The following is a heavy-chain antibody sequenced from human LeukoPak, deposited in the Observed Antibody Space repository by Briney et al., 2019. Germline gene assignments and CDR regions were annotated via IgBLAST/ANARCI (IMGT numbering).Heavy chain of an antibody. CDR3: ARGQYYDSRYRRFDY. J-gene: IGHJ4*02. Sequence: GGSLRLSCAASGFTFSSYWMHWVRQAPGKGLVWVSRINTDGSSTSYADSVKGRFTISRDNAKNTLYLQMNSLRAEDTAVYYCARGQYYDSRYRRFDYWGQGTLLTVSS. V-gene: IGHV3-74*01. CDR2: INTDGSST. D-gene: IGHD3-22*01. CDR1: GFTFSSYW.